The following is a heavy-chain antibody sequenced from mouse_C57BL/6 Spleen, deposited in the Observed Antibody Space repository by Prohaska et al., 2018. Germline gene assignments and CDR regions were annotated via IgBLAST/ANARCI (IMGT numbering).Heavy chain of an antibody. V-gene: IGHV3-6*01. CDR3: ARGGDSAWFAY. CDR1: GYSITSGYY. Sequence: DVQLQESGPGLVKPSQSLSLTCSVTGYSITSGYYWNWIRQFPGNKLEWMGYISYDGSNNYNPSLKNRISITRDTSKNQFFLKLNSVTTEDTATYYCARGGDSAWFAYWGQGTLVTVSA. D-gene: IGHD2-13*01. CDR2: ISYDGSN. J-gene: IGHJ3*01.